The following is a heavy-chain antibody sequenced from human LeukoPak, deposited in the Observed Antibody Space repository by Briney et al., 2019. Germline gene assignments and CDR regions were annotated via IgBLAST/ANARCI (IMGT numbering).Heavy chain of an antibody. CDR2: INPNSGGT. CDR1: GYTFTGYY. D-gene: IGHD6-6*01. V-gene: IGHV1-2*02. CDR3: ARVGVPRTIAARLDY. Sequence: ASVSVSCKASGYTFTGYYMHWVRQAPGQGLEWMGWINPNSGGTNYAQKFQGRVTMTRDTSISTAYMELSRLRSDDTAVYYCARVGVPRTIAARLDYWGQGTLVTVSS. J-gene: IGHJ4*02.